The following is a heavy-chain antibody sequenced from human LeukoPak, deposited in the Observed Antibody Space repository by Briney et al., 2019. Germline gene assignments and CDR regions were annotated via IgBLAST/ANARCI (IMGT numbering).Heavy chain of an antibody. CDR1: GGTFSSYA. V-gene: IGHV1-69*05. CDR3: ARAVSGGSSFFYMDV. CDR2: IIPIFGTA. Sequence: ASVKVSCKASGGTFSSYAISWVRQAPGQGLEWMGGIIPIFGTANYAQKFQGRVTLTTDKSTNTAYMELRSLRSDDTAIYYCARAVSGGSSFFYMDVWGKGTTVTISS. D-gene: IGHD2-15*01. J-gene: IGHJ6*03.